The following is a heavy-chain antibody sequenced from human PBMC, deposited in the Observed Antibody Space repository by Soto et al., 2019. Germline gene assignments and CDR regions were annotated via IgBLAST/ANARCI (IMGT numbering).Heavy chain of an antibody. CDR2: ISGSGGST. V-gene: IGHV3-23*01. D-gene: IGHD3-3*01. CDR3: AKHYDFWSGYHQYYYYYYMDV. J-gene: IGHJ6*03. CDR1: GFTFSSYA. Sequence: EVQLLESGGGLVQPGGSLRLSCAASGFTFSSYAMSWVRQAPGKGLEWVSAISGSGGSTYYADSMKGRFTISRDNSKNTLYLQMNSLRAEDTAVYYCAKHYDFWSGYHQYYYYYYMDVWGKGTTVTVSS.